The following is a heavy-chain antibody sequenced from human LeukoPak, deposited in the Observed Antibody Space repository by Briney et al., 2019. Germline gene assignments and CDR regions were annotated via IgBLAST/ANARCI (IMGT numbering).Heavy chain of an antibody. J-gene: IGHJ5*02. CDR1: GFTFSSYA. Sequence: PGGSLRLSCAASGFTFSSYAMSWVCQAPGKGLERVSAISGSGGSTYYADSVKGRFTISRDNSKNTLYLQMNSLRAEDTAVYYCAKVRQILIDPWGQGTLVTVSS. CDR3: AKVRQILIDP. CDR2: ISGSGGST. V-gene: IGHV3-23*01. D-gene: IGHD3-3*01.